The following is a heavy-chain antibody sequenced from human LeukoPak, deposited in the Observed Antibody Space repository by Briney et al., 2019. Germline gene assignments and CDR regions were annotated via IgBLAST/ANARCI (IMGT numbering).Heavy chain of an antibody. V-gene: IGHV3-74*01. Sequence: GGSLRLSCAASGFTFSSHWMHWVRQAPGKGLVWVSGISTDGSRPRYADSVNGRFTISRDNAKNTLYLQMNSLRAEDTAVYFCVRDGQGSTPPDYWGQGTLVTASS. CDR3: VRDGQGSTPPDY. J-gene: IGHJ4*02. CDR2: ISTDGSRP. CDR1: GFTFSSHW. D-gene: IGHD2-15*01.